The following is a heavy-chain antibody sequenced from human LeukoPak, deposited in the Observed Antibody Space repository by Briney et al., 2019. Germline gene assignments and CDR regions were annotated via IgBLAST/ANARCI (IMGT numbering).Heavy chain of an antibody. CDR2: IWYDGSNK. CDR1: GFTFSSYG. CDR3: AKDGYYDFWSGSRYNWFDP. Sequence: GGSLRLSCAASGFTFSSYGMHWVRQAPGKGLEWVAVIWYDGSNKYYADSVKGRFTISRDNAKNSLYLQMNSLRAEDTALYYCAKDGYYDFWSGSRYNWFDPWGQGTLVTVSS. D-gene: IGHD3-3*01. V-gene: IGHV3-33*03. J-gene: IGHJ5*02.